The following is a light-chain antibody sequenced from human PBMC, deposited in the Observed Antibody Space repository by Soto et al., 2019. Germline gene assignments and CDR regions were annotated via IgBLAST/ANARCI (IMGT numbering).Light chain of an antibody. J-gene: IGKJ3*01. V-gene: IGKV3-15*01. Sequence: EIVMTQSPATLSVSPGERATLSCRASQSISSNLAWYQQKNGQTPRLLIYGASTRAAGIPARFSGSGSGTDFTLTISSLQSEDFAVYYCQQYNNWPPFSFGPGTKV. CDR2: GAS. CDR3: QQYNNWPPFS. CDR1: QSISSN.